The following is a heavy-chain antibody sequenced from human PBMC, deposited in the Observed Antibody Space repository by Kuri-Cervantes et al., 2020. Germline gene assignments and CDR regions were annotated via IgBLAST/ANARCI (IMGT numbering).Heavy chain of an antibody. CDR3: ARGGELELLLDY. CDR1: GYTFTSYD. J-gene: IGHJ4*02. D-gene: IGHD1-7*01. CDR2: MNPNSGGT. V-gene: IGHV1-2*02. Sequence: ASVKVSCKASGYTFTSYDINWVRQATGQGLEWMGWMNPNSGGTNSAQKFQGRVTMTRDTSISTAYMELRRLRSDDTAVYYCARGGELELLLDYWGQGALVTVSS.